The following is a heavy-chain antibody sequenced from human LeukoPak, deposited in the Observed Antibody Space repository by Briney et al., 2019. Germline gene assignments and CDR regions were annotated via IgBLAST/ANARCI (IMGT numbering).Heavy chain of an antibody. CDR3: ARESIAAGGVY. CDR2: IHYSGST. D-gene: IGHD6-6*01. V-gene: IGHV4-59*01. CDR1: GGYLSSYY. J-gene: IGHJ4*02. Sequence: SETLSLTCSVSGGYLSSYYWSWIRQPPGKGLEWIAFIHYSGSTNYNPSLKSRVTISVDTSKNQFSLKLSSVTAADTAVYYCARESIAAGGVYWGQGTLVTVSS.